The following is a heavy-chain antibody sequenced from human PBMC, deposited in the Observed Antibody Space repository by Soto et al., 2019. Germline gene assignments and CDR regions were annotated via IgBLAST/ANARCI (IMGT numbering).Heavy chain of an antibody. Sequence: QVQLQESGPGLVKPSQTLSLTCTVSGGSISSGGYYWSWIRQHPGKGLEWIGYIYYSGSTYYNPSLKSRVTISVDTFKNQFSLKLGSVTAADTAVYYCARSGGIVVVPAQEGNWFDPWGQGTLVTVSS. J-gene: IGHJ5*02. D-gene: IGHD2-2*01. CDR2: IYYSGST. CDR1: GGSISSGGYY. CDR3: ARSGGIVVVPAQEGNWFDP. V-gene: IGHV4-31*03.